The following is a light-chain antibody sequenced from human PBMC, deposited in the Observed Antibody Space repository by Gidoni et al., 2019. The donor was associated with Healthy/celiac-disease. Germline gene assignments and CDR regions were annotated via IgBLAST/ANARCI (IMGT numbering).Light chain of an antibody. Sequence: DIQMTQSPSSLSASVGDRVTITCRASQSISSYLNWYQQKPGKAPKLLIYAASSLQSGVPSRCSGSGSGTDVSLTISSLQPEDVATYYCQQSYSTPPWTFXQXTKVEIK. J-gene: IGKJ1*01. V-gene: IGKV1-39*01. CDR2: AAS. CDR1: QSISSY. CDR3: QQSYSTPPWT.